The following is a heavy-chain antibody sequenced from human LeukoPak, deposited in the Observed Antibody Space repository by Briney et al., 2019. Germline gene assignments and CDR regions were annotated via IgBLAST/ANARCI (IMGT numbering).Heavy chain of an antibody. V-gene: IGHV3-7*01. J-gene: IGHJ6*03. CDR1: GFTFSSYW. D-gene: IGHD4-11*01. CDR3: ARVYADDYSNYFYYYYYHYMDV. CDR2: IKQDGSEK. Sequence: GSLRLSCAASGFTFSSYWMSWVRQAPGKGLEWVANIKQDGSEKYYVDSVKGRFTISRDNAKNSLYLQMNSLRAEDTAVYYCARVYADDYSNYFYYYYYHYMDVWGKGTTVTVSS.